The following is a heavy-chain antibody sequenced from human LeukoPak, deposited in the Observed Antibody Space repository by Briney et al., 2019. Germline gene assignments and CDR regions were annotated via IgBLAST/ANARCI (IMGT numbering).Heavy chain of an antibody. Sequence: PSETLSLTCTVSGYSISSGYYWGWVRQPPGKGLEWIGSIYHSGSTYYNPSLKSRVTISVDTSKNQFSLKLSSVTAADTAVYYCARLPHPAGIRGSGFPWGQGTLVTVSS. V-gene: IGHV4-38-2*02. CDR2: IYHSGST. CDR3: ARLPHPAGIRGSGFP. CDR1: GYSISSGYY. J-gene: IGHJ5*02. D-gene: IGHD3-10*01.